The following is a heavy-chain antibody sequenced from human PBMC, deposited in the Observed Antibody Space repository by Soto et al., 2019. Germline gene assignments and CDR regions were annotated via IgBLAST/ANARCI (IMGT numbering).Heavy chain of an antibody. J-gene: IGHJ4*02. D-gene: IGHD2-21*01. CDR3: ARVYVFVGLAFSFDY. Sequence: QVQLQESGPEVVKPSGTLSLSCAVSGGSFSTTHRWTWVRQAPGKGLEWIGEVYDSGNTNYSPSLKSRVTISRDKSKTEFYLKLPSVTAADTAVYYCARVYVFVGLAFSFDYWGQGALVTVSA. CDR1: GGSFSTTHR. V-gene: IGHV4-4*02. CDR2: VYDSGNT.